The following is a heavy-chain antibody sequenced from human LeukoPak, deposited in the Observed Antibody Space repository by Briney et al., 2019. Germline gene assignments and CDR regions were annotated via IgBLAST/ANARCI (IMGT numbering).Heavy chain of an antibody. CDR2: ISAYNGNT. D-gene: IGHD1-26*01. V-gene: IGHV1-18*01. CDR3: ASQYSRYYGMDV. CDR1: GYTFTSYG. J-gene: IGHJ6*02. Sequence: GASVRVSCKTSGYTFTSYGISWVRQAPGQGLEWMGWISAYNGNTNYAQKLQGRVTMTTDTSTSTAYMELRSLRSEDTAVYYCASQYSRYYGMDVWGQGTTVTVSS.